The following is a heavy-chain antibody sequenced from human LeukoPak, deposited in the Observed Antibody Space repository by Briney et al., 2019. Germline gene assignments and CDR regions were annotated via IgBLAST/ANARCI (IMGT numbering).Heavy chain of an antibody. D-gene: IGHD3-10*01. Sequence: LSLTCTVSGGSISSYYWSWVRQAPGKGLEWVAVLSYDGTNIHYVDSVKGRFTTSRDNSKNTLYLQMNSLRAEDTAVYYCAKLSNEVRGVSFDYWGQGTLVTVSS. CDR3: AKLSNEVRGVSFDY. CDR1: GGSISSYY. CDR2: LSYDGTNI. J-gene: IGHJ4*02. V-gene: IGHV3-30*18.